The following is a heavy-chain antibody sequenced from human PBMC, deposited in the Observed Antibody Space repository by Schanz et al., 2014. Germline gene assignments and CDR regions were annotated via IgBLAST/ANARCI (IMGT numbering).Heavy chain of an antibody. CDR3: ARDRQQLVGRIGYYYGMDV. D-gene: IGHD6-13*01. Sequence: QVQLEESGGVVAQPGGSLRLSCAASGFSFDDYTMHWVRQAPGKGLEWVAVISYDGSNKYYADSVKGRFTISRDNSENTLYLQMNSLRAEDTAVYYCARDRQQLVGRIGYYYGMDVWGQGTTVTVSS. J-gene: IGHJ6*02. CDR2: ISYDGSNK. V-gene: IGHV3-30*04. CDR1: GFSFDDYT.